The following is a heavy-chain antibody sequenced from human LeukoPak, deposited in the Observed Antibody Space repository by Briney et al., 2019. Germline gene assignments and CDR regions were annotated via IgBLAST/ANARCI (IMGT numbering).Heavy chain of an antibody. V-gene: IGHV1-2*02. CDR2: INPNSGGT. CDR3: ARPREYSGSYPDAFDI. Sequence: ASVKVSCKASGYTFTGYDMHWVRQAPGQGLEWMGWINPNSGGTNYAQKFQGRVTMTRDTSTSTAYMELSRLRSDDTAVYYCARPREYSGSYPDAFDIWGQGTMVTVSS. D-gene: IGHD1-26*01. J-gene: IGHJ3*02. CDR1: GYTFTGYD.